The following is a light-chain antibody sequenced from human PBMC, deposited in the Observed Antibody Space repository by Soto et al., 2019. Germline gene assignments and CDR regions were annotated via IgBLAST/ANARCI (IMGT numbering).Light chain of an antibody. CDR3: AAWDDSLNAVV. CDR1: SSNIGSNT. CDR2: SNT. V-gene: IGLV1-44*01. Sequence: QSVLTQPPSASGTPGQRVTISCSGSSSNIGSNTVSWYQLLPGTAPKLLIYSNTQRPSGVPDRFSVSKSGTSASLAISGLQSEDEADYYCAAWDDSLNAVVFGGGTKLTVL. J-gene: IGLJ2*01.